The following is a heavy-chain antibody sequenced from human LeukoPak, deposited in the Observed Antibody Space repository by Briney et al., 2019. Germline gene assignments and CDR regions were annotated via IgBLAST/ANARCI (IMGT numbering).Heavy chain of an antibody. CDR3: ASPGGYYGFWSGYYTHYYYYYGMDV. J-gene: IGHJ6*02. D-gene: IGHD3-3*01. Sequence: PGRSLRLSCAASGFTFSSYAMHWVRQAPGKGLEWVAVISYDGSNKYYADSVKGRFTISRDNSKNTLYLQMNSLRAEDTAVYYCASPGGYYGFWSGYYTHYYYYYGMDVWGQGTTVTVSS. CDR1: GFTFSSYA. V-gene: IGHV3-30-3*01. CDR2: ISYDGSNK.